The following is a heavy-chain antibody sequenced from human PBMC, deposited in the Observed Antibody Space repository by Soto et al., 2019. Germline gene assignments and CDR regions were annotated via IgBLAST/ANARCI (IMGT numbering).Heavy chain of an antibody. V-gene: IGHV3-30-3*01. CDR3: ARDAYDDPPGYFQH. D-gene: IGHD3-22*01. CDR2: MSYDGSTK. Sequence: QVQLGESGGDVVQPGRSLRLSCSASGFTFSSYSVHWVRQAPGKGLEWLAFMSYDGSTKYYADSVKGRFTVSRDNSKNTLYLQMDSLRTEDTAVYYCARDAYDDPPGYFQHWGQGALLTVSS. J-gene: IGHJ1*01. CDR1: GFTFSSYS.